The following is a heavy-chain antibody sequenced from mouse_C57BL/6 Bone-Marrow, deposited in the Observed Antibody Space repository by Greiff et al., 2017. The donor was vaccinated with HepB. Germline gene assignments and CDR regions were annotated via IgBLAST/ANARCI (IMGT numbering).Heavy chain of an antibody. CDR3: TAIYDGYYVWYFDV. D-gene: IGHD2-3*01. V-gene: IGHV14-4*01. J-gene: IGHJ1*03. CDR2: IDPENGDT. CDR1: GFNIKDDY. Sequence: EVQLQQSGAELVRPGASVKLSCTASGFNIKDDYMHWVKQRPEQGLEWIGWIDPENGDTEYASKFQGKATITADTSSNTAYLQLSRLTSEDTAVYYCTAIYDGYYVWYFDVWGTGTTVTVSS.